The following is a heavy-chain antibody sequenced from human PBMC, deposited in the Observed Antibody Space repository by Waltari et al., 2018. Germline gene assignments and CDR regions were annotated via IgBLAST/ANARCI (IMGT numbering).Heavy chain of an antibody. V-gene: IGHV1-69*14. J-gene: IGHJ4*02. CDR3: ARGPPGEYSSSSRFDY. CDR1: VGTFSRYA. CDR2: IIPIFGTA. D-gene: IGHD6-6*01. Sequence: QVQLVKSGAEVKKPGSSVKVSCKASVGTFSRYAISWVRQAPGQGLEWMGGIIPIFGTANYAQKFQGRVTITADKSTSTAYMELSSLRSEDTAVYYCARGPPGEYSSSSRFDYWGQGTLVTVSS.